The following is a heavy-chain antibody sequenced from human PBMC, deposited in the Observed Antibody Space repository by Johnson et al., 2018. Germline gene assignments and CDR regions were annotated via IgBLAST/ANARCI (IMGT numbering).Heavy chain of an antibody. V-gene: IGHV3-43D*03. CDR3: AKVSVPYYYGSGSYSYYYMDV. CDR2: ISWDGGST. J-gene: IGHJ6*03. CDR1: GFTFDDYA. D-gene: IGHD3-10*01. Sequence: EVQLLESGGVVVQPGGSMRLSCAASGFTFDDYAMHLVRQAPGKSLEWVSLISWDGGSTYYAASVKGLFTISRDNSKNPLYLQMNSLRAEDTALYYCAKVSVPYYYGSGSYSYYYMDVWGKGTTVTVSS.